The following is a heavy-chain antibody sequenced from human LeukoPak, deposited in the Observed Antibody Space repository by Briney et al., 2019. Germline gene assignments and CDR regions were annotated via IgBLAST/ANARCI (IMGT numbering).Heavy chain of an antibody. V-gene: IGHV1-18*01. D-gene: IGHD3-3*01. J-gene: IGHJ4*02. CDR3: ARRSGLIGWYYFDY. CDR2: ISAYNGNT. CDR1: GYTFTSYG. Sequence: ASVKVSCKASGYTFTSYGISWVRQAPGQGLEWMGWISAYNGNTNYAQKLQGRVTMTTDTSTSTAYMELRSLRSDDTAVYYCARRSGLIGWYYFDYWGQGTLVTVSS.